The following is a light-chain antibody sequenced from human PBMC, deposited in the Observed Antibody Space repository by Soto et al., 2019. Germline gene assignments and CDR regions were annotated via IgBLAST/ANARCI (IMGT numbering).Light chain of an antibody. J-gene: IGKJ1*01. CDR3: QQYNDWTLT. CDR2: GAS. CDR1: QSVSNN. Sequence: EIVMTQSPATRSVSPGERATLSCRASQSVSNNLAWYQQKPGQAPRLLIYGASTRATGIPARFSGSGSGTEFTLTISSLKSEDFALYYCQQYNDWTLTFGQGTKVDIK. V-gene: IGKV3-15*01.